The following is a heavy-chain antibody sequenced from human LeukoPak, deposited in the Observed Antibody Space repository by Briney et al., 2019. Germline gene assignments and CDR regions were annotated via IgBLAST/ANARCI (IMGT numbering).Heavy chain of an antibody. V-gene: IGHV3-23*01. CDR1: GFTFSSYA. J-gene: IGHJ4*02. CDR3: ASAPNYYDSSGYFLDYYFDY. D-gene: IGHD3-22*01. Sequence: GGSLRLSCAASGFTFSSYAMSWVRQAPGKGLEWVSAISGSGGSTYYADSVKGRFTISRDNAKNSLYLQMNSLRAEDTAVYYCASAPNYYDSSGYFLDYYFDYWGQGTLVTVSS. CDR2: ISGSGGST.